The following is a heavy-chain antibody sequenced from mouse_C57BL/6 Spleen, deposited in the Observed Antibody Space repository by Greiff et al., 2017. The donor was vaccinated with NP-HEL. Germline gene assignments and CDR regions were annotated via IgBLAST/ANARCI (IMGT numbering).Heavy chain of an antibody. CDR3: AREERVRAWFAY. CDR2: IDPNSGGT. Sequence: QVQLQQPGAELVKPGASVKLSCKASGYTFTSYWMHWVKQRPGRGLEWIGRIDPNSGGTKYNEKFKSKATLTVDKPSSTAYMQRSSLTAEDSAVYYGAREERVRAWFAYWGQGTLVTVSA. J-gene: IGHJ3*01. CDR1: GYTFTSYW. D-gene: IGHD2-2*01. V-gene: IGHV1-72*01.